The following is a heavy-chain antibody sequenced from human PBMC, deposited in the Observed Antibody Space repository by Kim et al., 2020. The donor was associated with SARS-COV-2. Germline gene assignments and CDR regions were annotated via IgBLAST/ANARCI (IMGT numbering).Heavy chain of an antibody. Sequence: GESLKISCKGSGYSFTSYWISWVRQMPGKGLEWMGRIDPSDSYTNYSPSFQGHVTISADKSISTAYLQWSSLKASDTAMYYCARNIPTMAYYYYYGMDVWGQGTTVTVSS. CDR3: ARNIPTMAYYYYYGMDV. V-gene: IGHV5-10-1*01. CDR1: GYSFTSYW. CDR2: IDPSDSYT. D-gene: IGHD3-10*01. J-gene: IGHJ6*02.